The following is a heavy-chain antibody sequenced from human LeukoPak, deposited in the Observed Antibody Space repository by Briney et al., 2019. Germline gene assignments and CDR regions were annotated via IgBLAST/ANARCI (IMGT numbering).Heavy chain of an antibody. CDR3: ARDRSTVDYYGLDV. CDR1: GGSISSGDFY. Sequence: SETLSLTCTVSGGSISSGDFYWSWIRQPPEKGLEYIGYIYHSGITFFNPSLRSRVTVSIDTSKNQFSLKLSSVTAADTAVYYCARDRSTVDYYGLDVWGQGTTVIVSS. D-gene: IGHD4-11*01. CDR2: IYHSGIT. V-gene: IGHV4-30-4*01. J-gene: IGHJ6*02.